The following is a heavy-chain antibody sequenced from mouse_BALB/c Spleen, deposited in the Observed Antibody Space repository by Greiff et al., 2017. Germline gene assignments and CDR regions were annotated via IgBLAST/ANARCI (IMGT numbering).Heavy chain of an antibody. V-gene: IGHV1S81*02. CDR2: INPSNGRT. CDR1: GYTFTSYW. CDR3: ARYYGSSSLFDY. Sequence: QVQLQQPGAELVKPGASVKLSCKASGYTFTSYWMHWVKQRPGQGLEWIGEINPSNGRTNYNEKFKSKATLTVDKSSSTAYMQLSSLTSEDSAVYYCARYYGSSSLFDYWGQGTTLTVSS. D-gene: IGHD1-1*01. J-gene: IGHJ2*01.